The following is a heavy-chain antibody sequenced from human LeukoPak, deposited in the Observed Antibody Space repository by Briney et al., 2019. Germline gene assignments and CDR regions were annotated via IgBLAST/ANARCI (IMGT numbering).Heavy chain of an antibody. CDR3: ASSNMVRGVIITPPDY. Sequence: SCKASGYTFTGYYMHWVRQAPGKGLEWVAVIWYGGSNKYYADSVKGRFTISRDNSKNTLYLQMNSLRAEDTAVYYCASSNMVRGVIITPPDYWGQGTLVTVSS. J-gene: IGHJ4*02. CDR2: IWYGGSNK. CDR1: GYTFTGYY. V-gene: IGHV3-33*01. D-gene: IGHD3-10*01.